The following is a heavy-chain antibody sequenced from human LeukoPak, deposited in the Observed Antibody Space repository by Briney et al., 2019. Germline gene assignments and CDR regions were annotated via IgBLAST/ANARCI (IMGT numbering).Heavy chain of an antibody. V-gene: IGHV3-11*04. Sequence: GGSLRLSCAASGCTISSYYMSWIRQAPGKGLEWVSDISSSGSTIYYADSVKGRFTISRDNAKNSLYLQMNSLRAEDTAVYYRERDGFCSGGSCYSGGTSPIDYWGQGTLVTVSS. CDR2: ISSSGSTI. D-gene: IGHD2-15*01. CDR3: ERDGFCSGGSCYSGGTSPIDY. J-gene: IGHJ4*02. CDR1: GCTISSYY.